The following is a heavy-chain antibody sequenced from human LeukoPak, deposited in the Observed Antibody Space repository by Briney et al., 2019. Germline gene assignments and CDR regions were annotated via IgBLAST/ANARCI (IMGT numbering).Heavy chain of an antibody. Sequence: ASVKVSCKASGGTFSSYAISWVRQAPGQGLEWMGGIIPIFGTANYAQKFQGRVTITADESTSTAYMELSSLRSEDTAVYYCARAPTRRYCSSTSCPNWFDPWGQGTLVTVSS. CDR3: ARAPTRRYCSSTSCPNWFDP. V-gene: IGHV1-69*13. CDR2: IIPIFGTA. D-gene: IGHD2-2*01. J-gene: IGHJ5*02. CDR1: GGTFSSYA.